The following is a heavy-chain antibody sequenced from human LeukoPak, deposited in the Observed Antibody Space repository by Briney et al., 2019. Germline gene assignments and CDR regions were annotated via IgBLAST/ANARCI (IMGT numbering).Heavy chain of an antibody. V-gene: IGHV3-30-3*01. CDR3: ARDRIVATIVSVRKKWIQLPDY. CDR1: GFTFSSYA. D-gene: IGHD5-12*01. J-gene: IGHJ4*02. CDR2: ISYDGSNK. Sequence: EAGGSLRLSCAASGFTFSSYAMHWVRQAPGKGLEWVAVISYDGSNKYYADSVKGRFTISRDNSKNTLYLQMNSLRAEDTAVYYCARDRIVATIVSVRKKWIQLPDYWGQGTLVTVSS.